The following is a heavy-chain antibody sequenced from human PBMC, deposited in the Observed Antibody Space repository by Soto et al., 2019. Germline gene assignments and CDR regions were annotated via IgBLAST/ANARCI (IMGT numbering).Heavy chain of an antibody. Sequence: PSETLSLTCGVYGDSFSDYYWAWVRQPPGKGLEWIGYIYYSGSTNYNPSLKSRVTISVDTSKNQFSLKLSSVTAADTAVYYCARNYGHAFDIWGQGTMVTVPS. CDR2: IYYSGST. CDR1: GDSFSDYY. V-gene: IGHV4-59*01. J-gene: IGHJ3*02. D-gene: IGHD1-7*01. CDR3: ARNYGHAFDI.